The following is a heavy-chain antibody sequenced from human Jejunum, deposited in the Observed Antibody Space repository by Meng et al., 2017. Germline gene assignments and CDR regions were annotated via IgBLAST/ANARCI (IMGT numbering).Heavy chain of an antibody. D-gene: IGHD3-16*01. J-gene: IGHJ3*01. V-gene: IGHV3-11*04. CDR3: ARDRAYKAFDL. CDR2: ITSSSGTI. CDR1: GFIFSDFY. Sequence: GESLKISCVASGFIFSDFYMSWIRQAPGKGLEWISYITSSSGTIYYADSVKGRFTISRDNTEKSLYLQMSSLGMEDTALYYCARDRAYKAFDLWGQGTMVTVSS.